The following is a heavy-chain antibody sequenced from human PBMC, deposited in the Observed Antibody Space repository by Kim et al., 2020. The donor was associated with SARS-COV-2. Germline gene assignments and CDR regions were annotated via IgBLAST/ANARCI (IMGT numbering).Heavy chain of an antibody. CDR1: GYTFTSYA. CDR3: ARCWGYYYGSGSYPSSDYYYYGMDV. D-gene: IGHD3-10*01. V-gene: IGHV1-3*01. CDR2: INAGNGNT. Sequence: ASVKVSCKASGYTFTSYAMHWVRQAPGQRLEWMGWINAGNGNTKYSQKFQGRVTITRDTSASTAYMELSSLRSEDTAVYYCARCWGYYYGSGSYPSSDYYYYGMDVWGQGTTVTVSS. J-gene: IGHJ6*02.